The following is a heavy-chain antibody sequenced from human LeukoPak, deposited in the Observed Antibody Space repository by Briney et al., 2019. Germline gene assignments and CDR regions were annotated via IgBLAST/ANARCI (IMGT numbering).Heavy chain of an antibody. CDR1: GRTLSSSA. V-gene: IGHV1-69*01. D-gene: IGHD3-9*01. CDR3: AAQKGQVRLRYFDWSTPPYYGMDV. CDR2: IIPIFVKA. Sequence: AGVTVSCLASGRTLSSSAISWVRHAPGQGFEWIGRIIPIFVKANYAQKFQGRVTITADESTSTAYMELSSLRSEDTAVYYCAAQKGQVRLRYFDWSTPPYYGMDVWGKGPTVTASS. J-gene: IGHJ6*04.